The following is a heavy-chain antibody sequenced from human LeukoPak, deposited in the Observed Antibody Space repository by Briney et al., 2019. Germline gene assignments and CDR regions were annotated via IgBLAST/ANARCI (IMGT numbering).Heavy chain of an antibody. D-gene: IGHD1-26*01. CDR1: GFTFSSYS. J-gene: IGHJ4*02. CDR2: ISSSSSYI. CDR3: ARVLWELLGRGGSYYFDY. Sequence: PGGSLRLSCAASGFTFSSYSMNWVRQAPGKGLEWVSSISSSSSYIYYADSVKGRFTISRDNAKNSLYLQMNSLRAEDTAVYYCARVLWELLGRGGSYYFDYWGQGALVTVSS. V-gene: IGHV3-21*01.